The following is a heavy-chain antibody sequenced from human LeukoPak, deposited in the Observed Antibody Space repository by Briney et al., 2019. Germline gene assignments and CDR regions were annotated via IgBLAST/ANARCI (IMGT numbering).Heavy chain of an antibody. CDR1: GFTFSSYG. Sequence: GGSLGLSCAASGFTFSSYGMHWVRQAPGKGLEWVAVISYDGSNKYYADSVKGRFTISRDNSKNTLYLQMNSLRAEDTAVYYCAKDKWELLPSWFDPWGQGTLVTVSS. CDR2: ISYDGSNK. CDR3: AKDKWELLPSWFDP. V-gene: IGHV3-30*18. J-gene: IGHJ5*02. D-gene: IGHD1-26*01.